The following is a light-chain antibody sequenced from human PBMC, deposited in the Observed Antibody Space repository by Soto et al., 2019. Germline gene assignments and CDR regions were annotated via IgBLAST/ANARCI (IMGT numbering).Light chain of an antibody. CDR1: SSDVGGYNY. V-gene: IGLV2-8*01. J-gene: IGLJ1*01. Sequence: LTQPPSASGSPGQSVTISCTGTSSDVGGYNYVSWYQQHPGKAPKLMIYEVSKRPSGVPDRFSGSKSGNTASLTVSGLQAEDEADYYCSSYAGSNNYVFGTGTKVHRP. CDR3: SSYAGSNNYV. CDR2: EVS.